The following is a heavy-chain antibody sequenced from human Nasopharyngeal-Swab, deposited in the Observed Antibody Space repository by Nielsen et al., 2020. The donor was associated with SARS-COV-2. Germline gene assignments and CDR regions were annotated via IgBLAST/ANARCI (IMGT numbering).Heavy chain of an antibody. J-gene: IGHJ6*02. CDR3: ARVRHDFWSGYSYYYYGIDV. Sequence: GESLKISCAASGFTFSSYSMNRVRQAPGKGLEWVSYISSSSSTIYYADSVKGRLTISRDNAKNSLYLQMNSLRDEDTAVYYCARVRHDFWSGYSYYYYGIDVWGQGTTVTVSS. D-gene: IGHD3-3*01. CDR2: ISSSSSTI. CDR1: GFTFSSYS. V-gene: IGHV3-48*02.